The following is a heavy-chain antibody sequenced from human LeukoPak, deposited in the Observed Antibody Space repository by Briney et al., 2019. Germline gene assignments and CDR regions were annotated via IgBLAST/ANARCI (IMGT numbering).Heavy chain of an antibody. D-gene: IGHD1-26*01. Sequence: GGSLRLSCAVSGITLSNYGMSWVRQAPGKGLEWVAGISDSGGSTNYADSVKGRFTISRDNSKNTLYLQMNSLRAEDTAVYYCAKVATATMDDYWGQGTLVTVSS. CDR1: GITLSNYG. V-gene: IGHV3-23*01. J-gene: IGHJ4*02. CDR2: ISDSGGST. CDR3: AKVATATMDDY.